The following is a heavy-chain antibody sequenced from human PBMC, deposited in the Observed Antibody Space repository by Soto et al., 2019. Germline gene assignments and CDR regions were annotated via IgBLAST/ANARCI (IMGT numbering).Heavy chain of an antibody. CDR3: AKDSYDSGTQSHGFDM. D-gene: IGHD1-26*01. J-gene: IGHJ3*02. CDR2: IVDNGGLT. CDR1: GFTFSTYA. Sequence: EMQLLESGGDLIQPGGSLRLSCAVSGFTFSTYAMSWVRLAPGKGLEWVSAIVDNGGLTFYADSVKGRFTISRDNSKDTLYLQMNNLRVEDTAVYYCAKDSYDSGTQSHGFDMWGQGTMVTVSS. V-gene: IGHV3-23*01.